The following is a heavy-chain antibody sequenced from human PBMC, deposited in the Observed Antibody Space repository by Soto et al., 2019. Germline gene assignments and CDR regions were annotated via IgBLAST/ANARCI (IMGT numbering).Heavy chain of an antibody. J-gene: IGHJ4*02. CDR2: IYYSGST. D-gene: IGHD6-19*01. Sequence: SETLSLTCTLSGGSISSSSYYWGWIRQPPGKGLEWIGSIYYSGSTYYNPSLKSRVTISVDTSKNQFSLKLSSVTAADTAVYYCARSGQWLGGRDYWGQGTLVTVSS. CDR1: GGSISSSSYY. V-gene: IGHV4-39*01. CDR3: ARSGQWLGGRDY.